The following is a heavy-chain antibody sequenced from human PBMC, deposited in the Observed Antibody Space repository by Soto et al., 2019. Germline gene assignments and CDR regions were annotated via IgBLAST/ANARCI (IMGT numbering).Heavy chain of an antibody. V-gene: IGHV4-4*02. Sequence: PSETLSLTCAVSGGSISSSNWWSWVRQPPGKGLEWIGEIYHSGSTNYNPSLKSRVTMSVDKSKNQFSLKLGSVTAADTAVYYCARHGYSYGGGYFDYWGQGTLVTVSS. D-gene: IGHD5-18*01. CDR3: ARHGYSYGGGYFDY. J-gene: IGHJ4*02. CDR2: IYHSGST. CDR1: GGSISSSNW.